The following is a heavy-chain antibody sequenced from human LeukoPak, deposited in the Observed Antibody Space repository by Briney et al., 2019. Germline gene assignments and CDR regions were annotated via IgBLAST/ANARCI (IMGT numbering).Heavy chain of an antibody. Sequence: GGSLRLSCAASGFTFSSYAMMWVRQSPEKGLEWVSSITGGGDGTYYADSVRGRFTISRDNSKNTLYLKMNSLRAEDTAVYFCVKGFVDPTYYFEYWGQGTLVTVSS. CDR3: VKGFVDPTYYFEY. CDR1: GFTFSSYA. CDR2: ITGGGDGT. D-gene: IGHD3-10*01. J-gene: IGHJ4*02. V-gene: IGHV3-23*01.